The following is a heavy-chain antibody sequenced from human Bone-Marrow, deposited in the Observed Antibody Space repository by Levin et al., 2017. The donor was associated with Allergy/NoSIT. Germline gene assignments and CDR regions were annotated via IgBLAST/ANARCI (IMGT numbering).Heavy chain of an antibody. V-gene: IGHV1-24*01. CDR2: VDPVDGEK. CDR1: GYPLTDFS. J-gene: IGHJ4*02. CDR3: ATDRKNFYDSSGYSN. D-gene: IGHD3-22*01. Sequence: ASVKVSCKVSGYPLTDFSMNWVRQAPGKGLEWVGSVDPVDGEKLYAQKLQGRVSMTEDTSTDKAYLELSGLRSEDTALYYCATDRKNFYDSSGYSNWGPGTLVTVSS.